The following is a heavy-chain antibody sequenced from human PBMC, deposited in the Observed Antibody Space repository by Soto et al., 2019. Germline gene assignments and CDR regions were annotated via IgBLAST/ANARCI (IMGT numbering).Heavy chain of an antibody. CDR2: IYYSGST. Sequence: PSETLSLTCTVSGGSISSYYWSWIRQPPGKGLEWIGYIYYSGSTNYNPSLKSRVTISVDTSKNQFSLKLSSVTAADTAVYYCASSYYDILTGPLDYWGQGTLVTVSS. CDR1: GGSISSYY. J-gene: IGHJ4*02. CDR3: ASSYYDILTGPLDY. V-gene: IGHV4-59*01. D-gene: IGHD3-9*01.